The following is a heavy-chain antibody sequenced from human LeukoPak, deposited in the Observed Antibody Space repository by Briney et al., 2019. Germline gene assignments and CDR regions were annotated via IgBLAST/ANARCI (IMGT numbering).Heavy chain of an antibody. V-gene: IGHV3-30*18. CDR2: ISYDGSNK. Sequence: GGSLRLSCAASGSTFSSYGMHWVRQAPGKGLEWVAVISYDGSNKYYADSVKGRFTISRDNSKNTLYLQMNSLRAEDTAVYYCAKDGGRGDILTGDYYYGMDVWGKGTTVTVSS. J-gene: IGHJ6*04. CDR1: GSTFSSYG. CDR3: AKDGGRGDILTGDYYYGMDV. D-gene: IGHD3-9*01.